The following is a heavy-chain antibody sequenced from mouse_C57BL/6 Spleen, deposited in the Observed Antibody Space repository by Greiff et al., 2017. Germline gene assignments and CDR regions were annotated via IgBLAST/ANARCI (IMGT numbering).Heavy chain of an antibody. CDR1: GYTFTSYW. J-gene: IGHJ2*01. D-gene: IGHD1-1*01. Sequence: VQLQQSGAELVKPGASVKMSCKASGYTFTSYWITWVKQRPGQGLEWIGDIYPGSGSTNYNEKFKSKATLTVDTSSSTAYMQLSSLTSEDSAVYYCAREGYYGSSRYYFDYWGQGTTLTVSS. V-gene: IGHV1-55*01. CDR3: AREGYYGSSRYYFDY. CDR2: IYPGSGST.